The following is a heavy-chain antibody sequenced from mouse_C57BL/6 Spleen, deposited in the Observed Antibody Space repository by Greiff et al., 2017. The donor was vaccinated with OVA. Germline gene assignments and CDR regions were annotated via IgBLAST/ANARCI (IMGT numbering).Heavy chain of an antibody. V-gene: IGHV1-81*01. D-gene: IGHD1-1*01. CDR1: GYTFTSYG. CDR2: IYPRGGNT. CDR3: ARSPITAIVARCYFDV. Sequence: QVQLQQPGAELARPGASVKLSCKASGYTFTSYGISWVKQRTGQGLEWIGEIYPRGGNTYYNEKFKGKATLTADKSSSTAYMELRGLTSDDTVFYFCARSPITAIVARCYFDVWGTGTTVTVSS. J-gene: IGHJ1*03.